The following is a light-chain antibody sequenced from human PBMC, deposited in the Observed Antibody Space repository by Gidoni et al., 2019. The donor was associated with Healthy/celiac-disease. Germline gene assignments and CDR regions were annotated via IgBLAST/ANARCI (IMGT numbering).Light chain of an antibody. CDR1: QDISNY. CDR3: QQYDNLPLT. V-gene: IGKV1-33*01. Sequence: DSQMTQSPSSLSASVGDRVTITCQASQDISNYLTWYQQKPGKAPKLLSYDASNFETGVPSRFSGSGSGTDFTFTISSRQPEDSATYYCQQYDNLPLTVGGGTKVEIK. J-gene: IGKJ4*01. CDR2: DAS.